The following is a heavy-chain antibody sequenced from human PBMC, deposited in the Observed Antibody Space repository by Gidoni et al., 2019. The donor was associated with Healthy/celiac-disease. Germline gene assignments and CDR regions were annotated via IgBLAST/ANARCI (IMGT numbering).Heavy chain of an antibody. V-gene: IGHV4-59*01. CDR3: ARDAPSPDYGDYPDAFDI. Sequence: QVQLQESGPGLVKPGGSISSYYWSWIRQPPGKGLEWIGYIYYSGSTNYNPSLKSRVTISVDTSKNPFSLKLSSVTAADTAVYYCARDAPSPDYGDYPDAFDIWGQGTMVTVSS. J-gene: IGHJ3*02. CDR2: IYYSGST. CDR1: GGSISSYY. D-gene: IGHD4-17*01.